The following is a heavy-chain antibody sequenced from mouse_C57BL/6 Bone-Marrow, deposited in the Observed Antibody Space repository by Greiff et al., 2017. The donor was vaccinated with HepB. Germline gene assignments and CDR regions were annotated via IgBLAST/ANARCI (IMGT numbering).Heavy chain of an antibody. J-gene: IGHJ4*01. V-gene: IGHV1-69*01. CDR1: GYTFTSYW. CDR2: IDPSDSYT. D-gene: IGHD2-1*01. CDR3: AREGGNYPDYYSMDY. Sequence: VQLQQPGAELVMPGASVKLSCKASGYTFTSYWMHWVKQRPGQGLEWIGEIDPSDSYTNYNQKFKGKSTLTVDKSSSTAYMQLSSLTSEDSAVYYCAREGGNYPDYYSMDYWGQGTSVTVSS.